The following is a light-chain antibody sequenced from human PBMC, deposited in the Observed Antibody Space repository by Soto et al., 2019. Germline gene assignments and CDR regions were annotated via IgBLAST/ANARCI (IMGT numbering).Light chain of an antibody. CDR3: QQYGNSPPNT. CDR1: QSVSSY. Sequence: EIVLTQAAATLSLSPGERATLSCRASQSVSSYLAWYQQKPGQAPRLLIYGASSRATGIPDRFSGSGSGTDFTLTISRLEPEDFAVYFCQQYGNSPPNTFGQGTK. V-gene: IGKV3-20*01. J-gene: IGKJ2*01. CDR2: GAS.